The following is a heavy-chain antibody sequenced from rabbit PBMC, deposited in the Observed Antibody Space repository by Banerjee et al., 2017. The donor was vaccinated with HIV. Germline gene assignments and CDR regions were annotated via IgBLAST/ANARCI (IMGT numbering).Heavy chain of an antibody. J-gene: IGHJ4*01. CDR3: ARDLAGVIGWNFNL. CDR1: GFSFSSTYY. Sequence: QSLEESGGDLVKPGASLTLTCTASGFSFSSTYYMCWVRQAPGKGLEWIACIYPGSSGSTYYASWAKGPFTISKTSSTTVTLQMTSLTAADTATYFCARDLAGVIGWNFNLWGPGTLVTVS. D-gene: IGHD4-1*01. CDR2: IYPGSSGST. V-gene: IGHV1S40*01.